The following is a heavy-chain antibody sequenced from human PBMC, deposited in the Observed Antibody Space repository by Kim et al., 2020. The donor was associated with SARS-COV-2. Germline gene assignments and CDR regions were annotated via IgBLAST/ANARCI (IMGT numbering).Heavy chain of an antibody. CDR1: GGSISSYY. J-gene: IGHJ4*02. V-gene: IGHV4-59*13. D-gene: IGHD6-13*01. Sequence: SETLSLTCTVSGGSISSYYWSWIRQPPGKGLKWIGYLSYSGNTNYNPSLKSRVTISVDTSKNQFSLKLSSVTAADTAAYYCAGASGYSSSWYDFDYWGQGTLFTVSS. CDR2: LSYSGNT. CDR3: AGASGYSSSWYDFDY.